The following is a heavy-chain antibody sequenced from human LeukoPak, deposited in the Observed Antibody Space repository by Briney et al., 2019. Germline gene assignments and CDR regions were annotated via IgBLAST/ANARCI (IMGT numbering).Heavy chain of an antibody. D-gene: IGHD3-22*01. J-gene: IGHJ3*02. V-gene: IGHV4-39*01. Sequence: SETLSLTSTVSGASFSDTTYYSGWIRPPPRKGLEWIGSIYFSETKYNPPPKIRIPISGDTTKNQFSLRLRSVTAAETSVYDCASPSKLVISRGGFDIWGQGTMVTVSA. CDR1: GASFSDTTYY. CDR3: ASPSKLVISRGGFDI. CDR2: IYFSET.